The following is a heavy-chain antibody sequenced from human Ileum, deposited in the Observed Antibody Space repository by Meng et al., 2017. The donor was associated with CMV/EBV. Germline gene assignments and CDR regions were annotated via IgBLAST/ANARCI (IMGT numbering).Heavy chain of an antibody. CDR1: GYTFTDYA. J-gene: IGHJ4*02. CDR3: ARERRSGNGPILDY. D-gene: IGHD3-10*01. Sequence: SGYTFTDYALHWVRQARGQGLEWMGWINAGRAATKYSQNFQGRLIFTWDTSATTAYLELSSLRSEDRAMYYCARERRSGNGPILDYWGQGTLVTVSS. CDR2: INAGRAAT. V-gene: IGHV1-3*01.